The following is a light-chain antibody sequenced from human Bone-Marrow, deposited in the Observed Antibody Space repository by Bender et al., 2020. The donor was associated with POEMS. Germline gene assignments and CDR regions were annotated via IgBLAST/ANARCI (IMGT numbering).Light chain of an antibody. CDR2: GNS. CDR3: QSYDNSLSAWV. V-gene: IGLV1-40*01. CDR1: SSNIGAGYD. J-gene: IGLJ3*02. Sequence: QSVLTQPPSVSGTPGQRVTISCTGSSSNIGAGYDVHWYQQLPGTAPKLLIYGNSNRPSGVPDRFSGSKSGTSASLAITGLQAEDEADYYCQSYDNSLSAWVFGGGTHLTVL.